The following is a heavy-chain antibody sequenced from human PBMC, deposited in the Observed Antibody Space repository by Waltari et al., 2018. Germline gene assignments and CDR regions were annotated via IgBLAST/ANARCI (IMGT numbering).Heavy chain of an antibody. D-gene: IGHD3-10*01. J-gene: IGHJ3*02. CDR1: GGSITYDNYY. CDR3: ARFFGSGNSEAFEI. V-gene: IGHV4-61*09. Sequence: QVHLQESGPGLVKPSQTLSLTYTVSGGSITYDNYYWTWIRQSAGKGLEWIGLIHARGGTRYNPSLTGRVTISVDASKNLFSLELTSVTAADTAVYHCARFFGSGNSEAFEIWGQGTLVTVSS. CDR2: IHARGGT.